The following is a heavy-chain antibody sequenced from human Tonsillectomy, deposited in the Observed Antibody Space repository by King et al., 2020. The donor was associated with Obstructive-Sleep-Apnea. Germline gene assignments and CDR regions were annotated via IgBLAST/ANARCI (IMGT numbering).Heavy chain of an antibody. CDR3: GRDYTSGSRGYVQF. J-gene: IGHJ1*01. V-gene: IGHV3-43D*03. D-gene: IGHD6-19*01. Sequence: VQLVESGGDVVQPGGSLRLSCAASGFSFDDYSLHWVRQVPGKGLEWVSLISWGGGATFYADSVQGRFSVSRDNSKSSLYLDMSNLRPEDTALYYCGRDYTSGSRGYVQFWGQGTLVTVS. CDR1: GFSFDDYS. CDR2: ISWGGGAT.